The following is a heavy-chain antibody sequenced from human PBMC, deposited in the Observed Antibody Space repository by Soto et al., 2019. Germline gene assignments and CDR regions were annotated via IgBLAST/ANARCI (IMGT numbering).Heavy chain of an antibody. J-gene: IGHJ5*02. Sequence: VGSLRLSCAASGFIFSDYAMNWVRQAPGKGLEWVSAISGSGGSTYYADSVKGRFTISRDNSKNTLCLQMNSLRAEDTAVYYCAKDGPVSLNWFDPWGQGTLVTVSS. CDR2: ISGSGGST. V-gene: IGHV3-23*01. CDR3: AKDGPVSLNWFDP. CDR1: GFIFSDYA.